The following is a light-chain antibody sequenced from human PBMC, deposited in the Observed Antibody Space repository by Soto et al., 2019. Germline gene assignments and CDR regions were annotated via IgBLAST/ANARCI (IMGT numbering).Light chain of an antibody. CDR1: QSMSTY. V-gene: IGKV1-39*01. CDR2: AAS. CDR3: QESYTTPWM. J-gene: IGKJ1*01. Sequence: DIQMTQSPSSLSAFVGDRVTITCRASQSMSTYLNWYQQKSGKAPKLLIYAASMLQSGVPSRYSGCESVTEFALSISTMQPEDSATYYCQESYTTPWMCGQGTKVGIK.